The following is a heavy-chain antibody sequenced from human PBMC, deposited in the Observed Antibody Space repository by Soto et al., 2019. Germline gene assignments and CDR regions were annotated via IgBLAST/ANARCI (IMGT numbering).Heavy chain of an antibody. CDR2: IWYDGSNK. CDR1: GFTFSSYG. D-gene: IGHD2-2*02. Sequence: QVQLVESGGGVVQPGRSLRLSCAASGFTFSSYGMHWVRQAPGKGLEWVAVIWYDGSNKYYADSVKGRFTISRDNSKNTLYLQMNSLRAEDTAVYYCVRDPSVVLPAAIPDYFDYWGQGTLVTVSS. J-gene: IGHJ4*02. V-gene: IGHV3-33*01. CDR3: VRDPSVVLPAAIPDYFDY.